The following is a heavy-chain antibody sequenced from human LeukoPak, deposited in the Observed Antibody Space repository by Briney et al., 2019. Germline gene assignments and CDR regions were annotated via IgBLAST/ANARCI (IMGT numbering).Heavy chain of an antibody. CDR1: GGSISSYY. CDR3: ARQQYSGSYYDY. Sequence: SETLSLTCTVSGGSISSYYWSWIRQPPGKGLEWIGYIHYSGSTNYNPSLKSRVTISVDTSKNQFSLKLSSVTAADTAVYYCARQQYSGSYYDYWGQGTLVTVSS. J-gene: IGHJ4*02. CDR2: IHYSGST. D-gene: IGHD1-26*01. V-gene: IGHV4-59*08.